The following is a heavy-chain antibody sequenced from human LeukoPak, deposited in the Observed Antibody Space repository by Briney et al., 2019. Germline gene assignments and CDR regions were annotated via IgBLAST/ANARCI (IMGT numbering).Heavy chain of an antibody. J-gene: IGHJ3*02. CDR3: AKDHEYDYVWGSYRWGAFDI. D-gene: IGHD3-16*01. CDR2: ISWDGGST. V-gene: IGHV3-43*01. Sequence: GGSLRLSCAASGFTFDDYTMHWVRQAPGKGLEWVSLISWDGGSTYYADSVKGRFTISRDNSKNTLYLQMNSLRAEDTAVYYCAKDHEYDYVWGSYRWGAFDIWGQGTMVTVSS. CDR1: GFTFDDYT.